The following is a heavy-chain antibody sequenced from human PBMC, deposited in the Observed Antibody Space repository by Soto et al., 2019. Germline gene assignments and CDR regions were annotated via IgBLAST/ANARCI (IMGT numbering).Heavy chain of an antibody. V-gene: IGHV1-69*12. CDR3: ARDPHYGGPPDL. CDR1: GGTFSSYA. Sequence: QVQLVQSGAEVKKPGSSVKVSCKASGGTFSSYAISWVRQAPGQGLEWMGGIIPIFGTANYAQKFQGRVTIXAXXSTSTAYMELSSLRSEDTAVYYCARDPHYGGPPDLWGRGTLVTVSS. D-gene: IGHD4-17*01. J-gene: IGHJ2*01. CDR2: IIPIFGTA.